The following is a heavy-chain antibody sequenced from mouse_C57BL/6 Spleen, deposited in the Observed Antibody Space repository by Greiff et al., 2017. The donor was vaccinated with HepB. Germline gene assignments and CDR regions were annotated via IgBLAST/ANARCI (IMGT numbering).Heavy chain of an antibody. Sequence: QVHVKQSGTELVKPGASVKLSCKASGYTFTSYWMHWVKQRPGQGLEWIGNINPSNGGTNYNEKFKSKATLTVDKSSSTAYMQLSSLTSEDSAVYYCAREGGYDYYAMDYWGQGTSVTVSS. CDR3: AREGGYDYYAMDY. CDR1: GYTFTSYW. J-gene: IGHJ4*01. D-gene: IGHD3-1*01. CDR2: INPSNGGT. V-gene: IGHV1-53*01.